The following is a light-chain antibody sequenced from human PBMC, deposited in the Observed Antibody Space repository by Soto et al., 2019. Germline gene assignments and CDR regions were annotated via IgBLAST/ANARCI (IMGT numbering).Light chain of an antibody. CDR2: GAS. CDR3: QESYSCTWT. Sequence: DIHMTLSPSSLSSSACATLTITCRASQNIDMYLNWYQQKPGKAPRVLISGASNLQSGVPSRFSGSGSGTDFTLTISRLQPDDSATYYCQESYSCTWTFGQGTKVDI. CDR1: QNIDMY. J-gene: IGKJ1*01. V-gene: IGKV1-39*01.